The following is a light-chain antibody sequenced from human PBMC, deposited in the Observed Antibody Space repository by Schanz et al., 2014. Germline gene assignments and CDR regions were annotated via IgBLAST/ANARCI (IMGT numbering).Light chain of an antibody. V-gene: IGLV2-14*01. J-gene: IGLJ2*01. CDR1: SSDVGGYNY. CDR2: DVS. CDR3: SSYTSSSTLVV. Sequence: QSALTQPPSASGSPGQSVTISCTGTSSDVGGYNYVSWYQQHPGKAPKLMIYDVSNRPSGVPDRFSGSKSGNTASLTISGLQAEDEADYYCSSYTSSSTLVVFGGGTKVTVL.